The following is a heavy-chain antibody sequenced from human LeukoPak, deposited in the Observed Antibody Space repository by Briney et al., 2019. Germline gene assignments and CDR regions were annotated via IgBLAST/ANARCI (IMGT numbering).Heavy chain of an antibody. Sequence: GASVKVSCKASGYTLTSYGISWVRQAPGQGLEWMGWISAYNGNTNYAQKLQGRVTMTTDTSTSTAYMELRSLRSDDTAVYYCARRGSSGWYLFGYDSSGYFNNLDYWGQGTLVTVSS. CDR2: ISAYNGNT. CDR3: ARRGSSGWYLFGYDSSGYFNNLDY. V-gene: IGHV1-18*01. CDR1: GYTLTSYG. D-gene: IGHD3-22*01. J-gene: IGHJ4*02.